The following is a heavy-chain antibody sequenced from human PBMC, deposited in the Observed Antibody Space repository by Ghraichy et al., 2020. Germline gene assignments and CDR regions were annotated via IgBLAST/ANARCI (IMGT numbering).Heavy chain of an antibody. CDR3: ARDALSIAARPDYYYYGMDV. CDR2: IWYDGSNK. V-gene: IGHV3-33*08. J-gene: IGHJ6*02. Sequence: GGSLRLSCAASGFTFSSYGMHWVRQAPGKRLEWVAVIWYDGSNKYYADSVKGRFTISRDNSKNTLYLQMNSLRAEDTAVYYCARDALSIAARPDYYYYGMDVWGQGTTVTVSS. D-gene: IGHD6-6*01. CDR1: GFTFSSYG.